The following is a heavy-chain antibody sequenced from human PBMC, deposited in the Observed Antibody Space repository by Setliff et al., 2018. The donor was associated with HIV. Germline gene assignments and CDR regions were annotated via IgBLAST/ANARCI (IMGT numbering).Heavy chain of an antibody. Sequence: PGGSLRLSCAASGFTFSNYAVHWVRQAPGKGLEWVAVASDDGKNIYYADSVKGRFTISRDNSKNTLYLQMNNLRAEDTAVYYCATPSGSYNYWGQGTLVTVSS. CDR2: ASDDGKNI. CDR1: GFTFSNYA. V-gene: IGHV3-33*05. D-gene: IGHD3-10*01. CDR3: ATPSGSYNY. J-gene: IGHJ4*02.